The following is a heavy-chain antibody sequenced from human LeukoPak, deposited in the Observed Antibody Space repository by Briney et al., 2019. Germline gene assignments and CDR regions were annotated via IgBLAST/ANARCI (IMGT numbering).Heavy chain of an antibody. D-gene: IGHD3-16*02. CDR3: ARDRYDYVWGSYRYTFDY. CDR2: ISSSSSTI. V-gene: IGHV3-48*01. CDR1: GFTFSSYG. J-gene: IGHJ4*02. Sequence: GGSLRLSCAASGFTFSSYGMNWVRQAPGKGLEWVSYISSSSSTIYYADSVKGRFTISRDNAKNSLHLQMNSLRAEDTAVYYCARDRYDYVWGSYRYTFDYWGQGTLVTVSS.